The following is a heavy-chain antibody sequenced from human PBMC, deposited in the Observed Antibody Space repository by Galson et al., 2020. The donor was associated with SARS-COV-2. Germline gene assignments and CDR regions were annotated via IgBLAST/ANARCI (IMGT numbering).Heavy chain of an antibody. J-gene: IGHJ4*02. CDR1: GFTFSSYT. D-gene: IGHD1-1*01. CDR2: IRSSSGTI. CDR3: ARERLEY. Sequence: GGSLRLSCAASGFTFSSYTMNWVRQTPLKGLELVAYIRSSSGTIYYADSVKGQFTISRDNAKSSLYLQLNSLRVEDTAVYYCARERLEYWGQGTLVTVSS. V-gene: IGHV3-48*04.